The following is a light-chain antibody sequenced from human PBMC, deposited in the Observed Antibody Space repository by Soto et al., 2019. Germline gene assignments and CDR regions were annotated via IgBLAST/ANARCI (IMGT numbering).Light chain of an antibody. J-gene: IGLJ2*01. Sequence: QSVLTQPPSVSEAPRQRVTISCSGSSSNIGNNAVNWYQQLPGKAPKLLIYYDDLLPSGVSDRFSGSKSGTSASLAISGLQSEDEADYFCAAWDDSLGGPVFGGGTKVTVL. CDR1: SSNIGNNA. V-gene: IGLV1-36*01. CDR3: AAWDDSLGGPV. CDR2: YDD.